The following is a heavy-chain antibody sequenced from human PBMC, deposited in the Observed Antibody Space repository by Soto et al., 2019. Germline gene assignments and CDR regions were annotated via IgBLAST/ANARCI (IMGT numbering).Heavy chain of an antibody. CDR3: ARDQQQLVRRLRFYFDY. Sequence: QTLSLTCAMCWDSVSSNSAAWNWIRQSPSRGLEWLGRTYYRSKWYNDYAVSVKSRITINPDTSKNQFSLQLNSVTPEDTAVYYCARDQQQLVRRLRFYFDYWGQRTLVTVSS. D-gene: IGHD6-13*01. CDR1: WDSVSSNSAA. CDR2: TYYRSKWYN. V-gene: IGHV6-1*01. J-gene: IGHJ4*02.